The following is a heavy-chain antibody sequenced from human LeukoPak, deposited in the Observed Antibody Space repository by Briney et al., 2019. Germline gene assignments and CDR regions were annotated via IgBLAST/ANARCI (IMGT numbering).Heavy chain of an antibody. V-gene: IGHV3-7*01. D-gene: IGHD3-16*01. CDR2: IKQDGSEK. J-gene: IGHJ6*02. Sequence: GGSLRLSCAASGFTFSSYWMSWVRQAPGKGLEWVANIKQDGSEKYYVDSVKGRFTISRDNAKNSLYLQMNSLRAEDTAVYYCARDWGILYYYYYGMDVWGQGTTVTVSS. CDR1: GFTFSSYW. CDR3: ARDWGILYYYYYGMDV.